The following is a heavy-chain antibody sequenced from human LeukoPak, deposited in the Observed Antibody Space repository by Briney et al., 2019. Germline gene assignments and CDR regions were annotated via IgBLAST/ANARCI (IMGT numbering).Heavy chain of an antibody. J-gene: IGHJ5*02. Sequence: GGSLRLSCAASGFTVSSNYMSWVRQAPGKGLEWVSVIYSGGSTYYADSVKGRFTISRDNSKNTLYLQMNSLRAEDTAVYYCARFDYVYKGIDPWGQGTLVTVSS. CDR1: GFTVSSNY. CDR2: IYSGGST. D-gene: IGHD3-16*01. CDR3: ARFDYVYKGIDP. V-gene: IGHV3-66*01.